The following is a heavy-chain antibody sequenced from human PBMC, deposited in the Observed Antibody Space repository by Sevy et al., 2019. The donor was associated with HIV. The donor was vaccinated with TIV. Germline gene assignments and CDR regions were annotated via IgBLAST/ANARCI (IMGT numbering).Heavy chain of an antibody. D-gene: IGHD2-2*01. CDR3: ARSPPVLVVPGAPSWFDP. Sequence: SETLSLTCAVHDGSFSGYYWNWIRQLPGKGPEWIGEINESGITYYNPPLKSRVTISVDTSKKQFSLKLNSVTAVDSAVYFCARSPPVLVVPGAPSWFDPWGQGTLVTVSS. V-gene: IGHV4-34*01. CDR2: INESGIT. CDR1: DGSFSGYY. J-gene: IGHJ5*02.